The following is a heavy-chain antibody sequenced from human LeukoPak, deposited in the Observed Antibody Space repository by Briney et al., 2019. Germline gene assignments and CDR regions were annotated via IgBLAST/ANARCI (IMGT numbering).Heavy chain of an antibody. D-gene: IGHD4-17*01. CDR2: INHRGRT. V-gene: IGHV4-4*02. CDR1: GDSISSSQW. J-gene: IGHJ4*02. CDR3: ARVDYGDYSKDFDY. Sequence: PSGTLSLTCAVSGDSISSSQWWSWVRQPPGKGLEWIGEINHRGRTNYNPSLKSRVTISVDTSKNQFSLRLSSVTAADTAMYYCARVDYGDYSKDFDYWGQGILVTVSS.